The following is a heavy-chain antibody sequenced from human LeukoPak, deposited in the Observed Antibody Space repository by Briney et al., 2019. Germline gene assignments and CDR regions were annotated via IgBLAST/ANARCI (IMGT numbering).Heavy chain of an antibody. J-gene: IGHJ3*02. CDR2: IYYSGST. D-gene: IGHD3-9*01. Sequence: PSETLSLTCTVSGGSVSSGSYYWSWIRQPPGKGLEWIGYIYYSGSTNYNPSLKSRVTISVDTSKNQFSLKLSSVTAADTAVYYCARDGRPYYDILTGYQGNDAFDIWGQGTMVTVSS. V-gene: IGHV4-61*01. CDR3: ARDGRPYYDILTGYQGNDAFDI. CDR1: GGSVSSGSYY.